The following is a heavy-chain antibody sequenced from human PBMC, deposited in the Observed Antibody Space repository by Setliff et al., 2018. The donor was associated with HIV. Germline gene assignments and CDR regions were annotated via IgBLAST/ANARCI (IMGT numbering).Heavy chain of an antibody. CDR2: ISGGGGNT. CDR3: VRDLTKIVTRKVFDI. Sequence: PGGSLRLSCAASGFTFSNFAMSWVRQAPGKGLEWVSAISGGGGNTDYADAVKGRFTISRDNSKNTLYVQMNSLRADDTAIYYCVRDLTKIVTRKVFDIWGQGTMVTVSS. CDR1: GFTFSNFA. D-gene: IGHD3-9*01. J-gene: IGHJ3*02. V-gene: IGHV3-23*01.